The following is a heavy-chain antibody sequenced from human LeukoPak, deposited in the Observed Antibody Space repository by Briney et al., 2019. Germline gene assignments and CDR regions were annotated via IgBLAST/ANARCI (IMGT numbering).Heavy chain of an antibody. Sequence: AGSLRLSCAASGFTFSSYSMNWVRQAPGKGLEWVSSISSSSSYIYYADSVKGRFTISRDNAKNSLYLQMNSLRAEDTAVYYCARGHYYGSGSSTYYYSGMDVWGQGTTVTV. V-gene: IGHV3-21*01. CDR1: GFTFSSYS. D-gene: IGHD3-10*01. J-gene: IGHJ6*02. CDR3: ARGHYYGSGSSTYYYSGMDV. CDR2: ISSSSSYI.